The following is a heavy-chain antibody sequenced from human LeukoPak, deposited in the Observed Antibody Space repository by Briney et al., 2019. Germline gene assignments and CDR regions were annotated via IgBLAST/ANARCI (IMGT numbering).Heavy chain of an antibody. V-gene: IGHV1-69*01. CDR1: GGTFSSYA. Sequence: SVKVSCKASGGTFSSYAISWVRQAPGQGLEWMGGIIPIFGTANYAQKFQGRVTITADESTSTAYMELRSLRSDDTAVYYCARAGRFGELFTFDYWGQGTLVTVSS. CDR3: ARAGRFGELFTFDY. J-gene: IGHJ4*02. CDR2: IIPIFGTA. D-gene: IGHD3-10*01.